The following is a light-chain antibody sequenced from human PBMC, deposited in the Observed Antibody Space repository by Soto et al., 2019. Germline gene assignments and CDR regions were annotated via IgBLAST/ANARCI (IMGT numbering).Light chain of an antibody. V-gene: IGKV3-15*01. CDR1: QSVSTN. CDR2: DAA. CDR3: QQYNDWPPLT. J-gene: IGKJ4*01. Sequence: IVMTQSPATLSVSPGDRATLSCRASQSVSTNLAWYQLTPGQTPRLLINDAATRATGVPARFSGSGSGADFTLTISSLLAADFGVYYCQQYNDWPPLTFGGGTKVEIK.